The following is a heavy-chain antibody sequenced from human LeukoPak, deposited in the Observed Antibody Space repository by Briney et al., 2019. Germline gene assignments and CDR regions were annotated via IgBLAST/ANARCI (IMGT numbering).Heavy chain of an antibody. D-gene: IGHD1-7*01. CDR3: ARYNWNSDCFDY. V-gene: IGHV4-30-2*01. CDR1: GGSISSGGYS. J-gene: IGHJ4*02. CDR2: IYHSGST. Sequence: PSQTLSLTCAVSGGSISSGGYSWSWIRQPPGKGLEWIGYIYHSGSTYYNPSLKSRVTISVDRSKNQFSLKLSSVTAADTAVYYCARYNWNSDCFDYWGQGTLVTVSS.